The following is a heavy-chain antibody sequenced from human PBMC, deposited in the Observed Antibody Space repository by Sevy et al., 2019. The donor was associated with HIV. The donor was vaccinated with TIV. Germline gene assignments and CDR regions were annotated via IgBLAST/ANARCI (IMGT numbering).Heavy chain of an antibody. CDR2: LSFGCGKI. CDR3: AREGCTRPHDH. D-gene: IGHD2-8*01. J-gene: IGHJ4*02. V-gene: IGHV3-23*01. CDR1: GFPFNIYS. Sequence: GGSLRLSCATSGFPFNIYSMSWVRQAPGKGLEWVSTLSFGCGKINYADSVQGRFTMSRDDSKKTVYLEMNSLRAEDTAVYYCAREGCTRPHDHWGQGTLVTVSS.